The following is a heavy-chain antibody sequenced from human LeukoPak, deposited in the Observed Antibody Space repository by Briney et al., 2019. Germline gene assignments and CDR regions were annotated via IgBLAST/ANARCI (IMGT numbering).Heavy chain of an antibody. Sequence: GGSLRLSCAASGFTFSRYAMSWVRQAPGKGLEWVSAISGSGGSTYYADSVKGRFTISRDNSKNTLYLQMNSLRAEDTAVYYCAKAPTRFALGALDYWGQGTLVTVSS. D-gene: IGHD1-26*01. CDR2: ISGSGGST. CDR3: AKAPTRFALGALDY. CDR1: GFTFSRYA. J-gene: IGHJ4*02. V-gene: IGHV3-23*01.